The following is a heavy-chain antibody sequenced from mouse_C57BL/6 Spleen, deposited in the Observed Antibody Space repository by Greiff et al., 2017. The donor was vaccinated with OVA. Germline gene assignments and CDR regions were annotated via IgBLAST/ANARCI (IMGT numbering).Heavy chain of an antibody. Sequence: QVQLQQPGAELVRPGTSVKLSCKASGYTFTSYWMHWVKQRPGQGLEWIGVIDPSDSYTNYNQKFKGKATLTVDTSSSTAYMQRSSLTSEDSAVYYCARRYYGSSYNYYAMDYWGQGTSVTVSS. J-gene: IGHJ4*01. CDR1: GYTFTSYW. D-gene: IGHD1-1*01. V-gene: IGHV1-59*01. CDR3: ARRYYGSSYNYYAMDY. CDR2: IDPSDSYT.